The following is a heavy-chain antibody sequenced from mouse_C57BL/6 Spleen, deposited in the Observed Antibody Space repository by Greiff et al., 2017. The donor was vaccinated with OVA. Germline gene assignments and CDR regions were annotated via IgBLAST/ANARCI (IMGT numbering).Heavy chain of an antibody. CDR2: ISRGSSTI. Sequence: EVQVVESGGGLVKPGGSLKLSCAASGFTFSDYGMHWVRQAPEKGLEWVASISRGSSTIYYADKVKGRFTISRANAKNTLFLQMPSLRSEDTARYCGARVSNWDYFDYWGQGTTLTVSS. D-gene: IGHD4-1*01. CDR3: ARVSNWDYFDY. CDR1: GFTFSDYG. J-gene: IGHJ2*01. V-gene: IGHV5-17*01.